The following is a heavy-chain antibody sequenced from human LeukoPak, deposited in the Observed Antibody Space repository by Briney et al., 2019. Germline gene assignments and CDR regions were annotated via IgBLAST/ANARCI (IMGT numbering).Heavy chain of an antibody. D-gene: IGHD3-22*01. CDR1: GYTFTNYG. Sequence: ASVKVSCKASGYTFTNYGNSWVRQAPGQGLEWMGWISAYNGNTYYAQKLQGRVTMTTDTSTSTAYMELRSLRSDDTAVYYCARGPGGRSGYYPLEDYYYYYYMDVWGKGTTVTVSS. J-gene: IGHJ6*03. CDR2: ISAYNGNT. V-gene: IGHV1-18*01. CDR3: ARGPGGRSGYYPLEDYYYYYYMDV.